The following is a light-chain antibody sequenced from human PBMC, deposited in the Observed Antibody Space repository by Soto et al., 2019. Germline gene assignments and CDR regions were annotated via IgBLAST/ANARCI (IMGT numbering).Light chain of an antibody. CDR2: AAS. Sequence: AIQMTQSPSSLSASVGDRVTITCRASQGISSDLGWYQQKPGKAPKLLIFAASSLQRGVPSRFSGSASGPDFTLTISSLQPEDFATYYCLQDYNRPRTFGQGTKVEIK. CDR3: LQDYNRPRT. V-gene: IGKV1-6*01. CDR1: QGISSD. J-gene: IGKJ1*01.